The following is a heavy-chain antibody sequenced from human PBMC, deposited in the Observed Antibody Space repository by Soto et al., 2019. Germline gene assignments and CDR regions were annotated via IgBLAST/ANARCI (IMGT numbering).Heavy chain of an antibody. Sequence: PSETLSLTCAVYGGSFSGYYWSWIRQPPGKGLEWIGEINHSGSTNYNPSLKSRVTISVDTSKNQFSLKLSSVTAADTAVYYCARVDLQSPYYYYYMDVWGKRTTVTVSS. J-gene: IGHJ6*03. D-gene: IGHD4-4*01. CDR2: INHSGST. V-gene: IGHV4-34*01. CDR3: ARVDLQSPYYYYYMDV. CDR1: GGSFSGYY.